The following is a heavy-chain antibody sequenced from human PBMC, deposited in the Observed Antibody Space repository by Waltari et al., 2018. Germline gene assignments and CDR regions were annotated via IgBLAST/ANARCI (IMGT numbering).Heavy chain of an antibody. D-gene: IGHD3-9*01. Sequence: QVQLQESGPGLVKPSETLSLTCTVSGYSISSGYYWGWIRQPPGKGLGWIGSIYHSGSTYYNPSLKSRVTISVDTSKNQFSLKLSSVTAADTAVYYCARDLDILTGYYRRGGYNWFDPWGQGTLVTVSS. V-gene: IGHV4-38-2*02. CDR3: ARDLDILTGYYRRGGYNWFDP. CDR2: IYHSGST. J-gene: IGHJ5*02. CDR1: GYSISSGYY.